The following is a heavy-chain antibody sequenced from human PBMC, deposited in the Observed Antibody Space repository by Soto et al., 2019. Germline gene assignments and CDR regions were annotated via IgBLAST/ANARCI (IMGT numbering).Heavy chain of an antibody. D-gene: IGHD4-17*01. Sequence: SETLSVTCAVSGGSISSGGYSWSLIRQPPGKGLEWIGYIYHSGSTYYNPSLKSRVTISVDRSKNQFSLKLSSVTAADTAVYYCARAMTTVTTIDYWGQGTLVTVSS. CDR2: IYHSGST. CDR3: ARAMTTVTTIDY. J-gene: IGHJ4*02. V-gene: IGHV4-30-2*01. CDR1: GGSISSGGYS.